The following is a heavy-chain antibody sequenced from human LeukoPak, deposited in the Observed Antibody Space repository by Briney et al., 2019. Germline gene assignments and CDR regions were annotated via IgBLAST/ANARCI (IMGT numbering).Heavy chain of an antibody. V-gene: IGHV4-61*02. Sequence: KASETLSLTCTVSGGSISSGSYYWSWIRQPAGKGLEWIGRIYSSGSTNYNPSLKSRVTISLDTSKNQFSLKLSSVTAADTAVYYCARVSSSWYQDWYFDLWGRGTLVTVSS. D-gene: IGHD6-13*01. CDR1: GGSISSGSYY. J-gene: IGHJ2*01. CDR2: IYSSGST. CDR3: ARVSSSWYQDWYFDL.